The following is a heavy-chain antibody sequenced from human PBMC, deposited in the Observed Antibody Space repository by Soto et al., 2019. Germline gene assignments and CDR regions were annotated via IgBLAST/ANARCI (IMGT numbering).Heavy chain of an antibody. V-gene: IGHV3-15*01. Sequence: GGSLRLSCAASGFTFSNAWMSWVRQAPGKGLEWVGRIKSKTDGGTTDYAAPVKGRFTISRDDSKNTLYLQMNSLKTEDTAVYYCITDLGYCSSTSCYRFDYWGQGTLVTVSS. CDR3: ITDLGYCSSTSCYRFDY. CDR1: GFTFSNAW. J-gene: IGHJ4*02. CDR2: IKSKTDGGTT. D-gene: IGHD2-2*01.